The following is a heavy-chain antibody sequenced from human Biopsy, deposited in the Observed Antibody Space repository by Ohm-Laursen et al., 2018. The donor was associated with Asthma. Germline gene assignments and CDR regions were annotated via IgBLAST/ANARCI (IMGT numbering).Heavy chain of an antibody. J-gene: IGHJ4*02. CDR3: VRHQYSSSWSTFDY. V-gene: IGHV4-39*01. CDR2: MYHSGSP. Sequence: SDTLSLTCTVSGGSISSYYWGWIRQPPGKGMEWIGSMYHSGSPYYHPPLKSRATISVDTSKNQLSLKMSFVTAADTAVYFCVRHQYSSSWSTFDYWGQGALVTVSS. D-gene: IGHD3-22*01. CDR1: GGSISSYY.